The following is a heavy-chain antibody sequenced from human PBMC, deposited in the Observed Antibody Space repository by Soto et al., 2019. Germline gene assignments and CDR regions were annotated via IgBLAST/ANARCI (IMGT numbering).Heavy chain of an antibody. Sequence: QAQLVQSGPEVKKPGASVKVSCKASGYRFTSYGISWVRQAPGQGLEWLGWIIAYDDNTKYAQTLQGRVSMSTDTSTNTAYMELRSLRSDDTAMYYCARGGYYDSSGSRNYHYYGMNVWGQGNTVTVSS. D-gene: IGHD3-22*01. CDR3: ARGGYYDSSGSRNYHYYGMNV. CDR2: IIAYDDNT. J-gene: IGHJ6*02. CDR1: GYRFTSYG. V-gene: IGHV1-18*01.